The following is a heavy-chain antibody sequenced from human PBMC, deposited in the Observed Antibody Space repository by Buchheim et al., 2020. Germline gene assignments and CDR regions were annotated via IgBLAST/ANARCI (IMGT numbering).Heavy chain of an antibody. J-gene: IGHJ4*02. CDR1: GFTFSPYW. CDR3: ARERYYGSGSPFDY. Sequence: EVQLVESGGGLVQPGGSLRLSCAASGFTFSPYWMSWVRQAPGKGLEWVANIKKDGSEKYYVGSVKGRFTISRDNAKNSLYLQMNSLRAEDTAVYYCARERYYGSGSPFDYWGQGTL. CDR2: IKKDGSEK. D-gene: IGHD3-10*01. V-gene: IGHV3-7*03.